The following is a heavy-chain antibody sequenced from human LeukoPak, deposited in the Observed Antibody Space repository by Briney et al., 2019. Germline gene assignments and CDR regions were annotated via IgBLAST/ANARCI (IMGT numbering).Heavy chain of an antibody. Sequence: ASVKVSCKASGGTFSSYAISWVRQAPGQGLEWMGGIIPIFGTANYAQKFQGRVTITTDESTSTAYMELSSLRSEDTAVYYCARVALRRDYYDSSGYSDDAFDIWGQGTMVTVSS. J-gene: IGHJ3*02. CDR2: IIPIFGTA. D-gene: IGHD3-22*01. CDR3: ARVALRRDYYDSSGYSDDAFDI. CDR1: GGTFSSYA. V-gene: IGHV1-69*05.